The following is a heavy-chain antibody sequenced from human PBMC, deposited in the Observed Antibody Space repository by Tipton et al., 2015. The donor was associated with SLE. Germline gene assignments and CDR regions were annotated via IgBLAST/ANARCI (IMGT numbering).Heavy chain of an antibody. Sequence: QLVQSGAEVKKPGASVRVSCKASGYTFTAYSITWVRQAPGQGLEWMGWINPYNGNTNYAQRLQGRVTMTTDTSRSTAYMELRSLRSDDTAVYYCAKKLEYGDQYFYYYGLDVWGQGTTVTVSS. CDR3: AKKLEYGDQYFYYYGLDV. J-gene: IGHJ6*02. V-gene: IGHV1-18*01. CDR1: GYTFTAYS. D-gene: IGHD4-17*01. CDR2: INPYNGNT.